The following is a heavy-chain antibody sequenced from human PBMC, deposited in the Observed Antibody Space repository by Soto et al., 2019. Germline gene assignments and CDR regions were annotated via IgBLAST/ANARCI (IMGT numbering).Heavy chain of an antibody. CDR1: GGSISSYF. Sequence: QVQLQESGPGLVKPSETLSLTCTVSGGSISSYFWSWIRQPPGRGLEWIGYINYSGSTNYNPSLKSRVTISVDTSKNQFPLKLSSVTAADTAMYYCARATGVRYPFDPWGQGTLVTVSS. CDR3: ARATGVRYPFDP. V-gene: IGHV4-59*01. J-gene: IGHJ5*02. CDR2: INYSGST. D-gene: IGHD3-9*01.